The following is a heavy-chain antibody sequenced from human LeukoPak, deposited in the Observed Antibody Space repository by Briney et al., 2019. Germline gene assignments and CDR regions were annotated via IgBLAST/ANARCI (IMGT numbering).Heavy chain of an antibody. J-gene: IGHJ4*02. CDR2: ISSSGSTI. CDR1: GFTFSSYE. Sequence: GSLRLSCAASGFTFSSYEMNWVRQAPGKGLEWGSYISSSGSTIYYADSVKGRFTTPRDNAKNSLYLQLNSLRAEDTAVYYCARGNNWNLFDYWGQGTLVTVSS. V-gene: IGHV3-48*03. CDR3: ARGNNWNLFDY. D-gene: IGHD1-20*01.